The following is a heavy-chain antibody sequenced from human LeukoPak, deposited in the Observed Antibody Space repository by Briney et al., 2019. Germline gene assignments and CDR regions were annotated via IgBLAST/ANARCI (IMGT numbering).Heavy chain of an antibody. CDR1: GGSISSYY. CDR3: ARKYYYDSSGIMAFDI. V-gene: IGHV4-59*08. J-gene: IGHJ3*02. CDR2: IYYSGST. D-gene: IGHD3-22*01. Sequence: SETLSLTCNVSGGSISSYYWNWIRQPAGKGLEWIGYIYYSGSTNYNPSLKSRVTISVDTSKNQFSLKLSSVTAADTAVYYCARKYYYDSSGIMAFDIWGQGTMVTVSS.